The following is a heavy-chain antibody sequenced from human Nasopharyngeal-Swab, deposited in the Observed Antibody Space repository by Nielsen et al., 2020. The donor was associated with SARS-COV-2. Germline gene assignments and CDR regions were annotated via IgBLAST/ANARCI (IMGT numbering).Heavy chain of an antibody. CDR1: GFSFSTYG. CDR3: ARGSSVHAFDV. CDR2: IWYDRSNK. D-gene: IGHD3-10*01. V-gene: IGHV3-33*01. J-gene: IGHJ3*01. Sequence: GESLKISCAASGFSFSTYGMHWVRQSPVKGLEWLPNIWYDRSNKYYADSVKGRFTVSRDNSKNTLFLEMDSLRAEDTAVYYCARGSSVHAFDVWGQGTEVTVSS.